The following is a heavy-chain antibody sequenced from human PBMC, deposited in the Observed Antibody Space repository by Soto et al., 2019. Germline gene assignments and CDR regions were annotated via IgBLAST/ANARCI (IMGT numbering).Heavy chain of an antibody. J-gene: IGHJ6*02. CDR3: AREGRAAAGLADFYYYGMVV. CDR1: GGTFSSYA. D-gene: IGHD6-13*01. Sequence: AASVKVSCKASGGTFSSYAISWVRQAPGQGLEWLGGIIPISGTANYAQKFQGRVTITADESTSTAYMELSSLRSEDTAVYYCAREGRAAAGLADFYYYGMVVWGQGTTVTVSS. V-gene: IGHV1-69*13. CDR2: IIPISGTA.